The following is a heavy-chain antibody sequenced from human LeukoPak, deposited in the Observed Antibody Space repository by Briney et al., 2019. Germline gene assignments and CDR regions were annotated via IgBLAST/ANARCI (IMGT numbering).Heavy chain of an antibody. Sequence: ASVKVSCKASGYTFTSYDINWVRQATGQGLEWMGWMNPNSGNTGYAQKFQGRVTMTRNTSISTAYMELSSLRSEDTAVYYCATRPPVGESDWFDPWGQGTLVTVSS. D-gene: IGHD3-10*01. CDR1: GYTFTSYD. CDR3: ATRPPVGESDWFDP. CDR2: MNPNSGNT. J-gene: IGHJ5*02. V-gene: IGHV1-8*01.